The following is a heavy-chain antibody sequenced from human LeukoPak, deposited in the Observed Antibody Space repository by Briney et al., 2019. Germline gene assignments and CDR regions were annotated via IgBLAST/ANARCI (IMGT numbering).Heavy chain of an antibody. CDR1: GYTFTSYG. V-gene: IGHV1-18*01. J-gene: IGHJ3*02. Sequence: ASVKVSCKASGYTFTSYGISWVRQAPGQGLEWMGWISAYNGNTNYAQKLQGRVTMTTDTSTSTAYMELRSLRSDDTAVYYCARAGKRITIFGVVPIGAFDIWGQGTMVTVSS. CDR3: ARAGKRITIFGVVPIGAFDI. CDR2: ISAYNGNT. D-gene: IGHD3-3*01.